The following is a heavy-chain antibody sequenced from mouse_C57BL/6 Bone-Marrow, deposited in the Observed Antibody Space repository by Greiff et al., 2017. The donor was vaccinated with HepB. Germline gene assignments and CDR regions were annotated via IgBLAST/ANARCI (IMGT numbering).Heavy chain of an antibody. CDR3: ARTDGSSLWYFDV. V-gene: IGHV1-59*01. J-gene: IGHJ1*03. D-gene: IGHD1-1*01. CDR2: IDPSDSYT. Sequence: PGQGLEWIGVIDPSDSYTNYNQKFKGKATLTVDTSSSTAYMQLSSLTSEDSAVYYCARTDGSSLWYFDVWGTGTTVTVSS.